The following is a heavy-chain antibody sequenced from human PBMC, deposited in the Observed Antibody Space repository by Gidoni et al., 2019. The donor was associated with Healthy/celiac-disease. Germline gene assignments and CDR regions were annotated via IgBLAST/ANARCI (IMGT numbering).Heavy chain of an antibody. J-gene: IGHJ4*02. CDR1: GFTVSSNY. D-gene: IGHD1-26*01. CDR2: IYSGGST. Sequence: EVQLVESGGGLIQPGGSLRLSCAASGFTVSSNYMSWVRQAPGKGLEWVSVIYSGGSTYYADSVKGRFTISRDNSKNTLYLQMNSLRAEDTAVYYCARDAEMGSPGPVEGYWGQGTLVTVSS. V-gene: IGHV3-53*01. CDR3: ARDAEMGSPGPVEGY.